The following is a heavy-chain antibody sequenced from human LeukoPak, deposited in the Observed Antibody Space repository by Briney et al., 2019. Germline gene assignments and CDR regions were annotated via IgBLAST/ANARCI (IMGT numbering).Heavy chain of an antibody. V-gene: IGHV3-48*03. CDR1: GFTFSNYE. Sequence: GGSLRLSCATSGFTFSNYEMNWVRQAPGKGLEWISYITSSGGTTFYAVSVKGRFTISRDNAKNSLYLQMNSLRAEDTAVYYCARGDCTTNCYVSYWGQGTLVTVSS. CDR3: ARGDCTTNCYVSY. CDR2: ITSSGGTT. J-gene: IGHJ4*02. D-gene: IGHD2-2*01.